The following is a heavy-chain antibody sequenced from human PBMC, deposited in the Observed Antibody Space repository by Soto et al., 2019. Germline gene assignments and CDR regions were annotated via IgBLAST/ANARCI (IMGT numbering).Heavy chain of an antibody. Sequence: ASVKVSCKASGYTFTGYYMHWVRQAPGQGLEWMGWINPNSGGTNYAQKFQGWVTMTRDTSISTAYMELSRLRSDDTAVYYCAREYSSSYWDAFDIWGQGTMVTVSS. J-gene: IGHJ3*02. CDR3: AREYSSSYWDAFDI. D-gene: IGHD6-13*01. CDR1: GYTFTGYY. CDR2: INPNSGGT. V-gene: IGHV1-2*04.